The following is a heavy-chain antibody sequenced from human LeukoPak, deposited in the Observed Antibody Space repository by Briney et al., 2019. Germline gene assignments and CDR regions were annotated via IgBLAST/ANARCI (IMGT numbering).Heavy chain of an antibody. CDR3: ARDRGSSSWSNNWFDP. D-gene: IGHD6-13*01. V-gene: IGHV3-21*01. CDR2: ISSSSSYI. Sequence: PGGSLRLSCAASGFTFSSYSMNWVRQAPGKGLEWVSSISSSSSYIYYADSVKGRFTISRDNAKNSLYLQMNSLRAEDTAVYYCARDRGSSSWSNNWFDPWGQGTLVTVSS. CDR1: GFTFSSYS. J-gene: IGHJ5*02.